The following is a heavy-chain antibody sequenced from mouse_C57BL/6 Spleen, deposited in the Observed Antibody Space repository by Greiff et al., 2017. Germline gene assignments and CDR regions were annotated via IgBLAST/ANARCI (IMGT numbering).Heavy chain of an antibody. CDR1: GYTFTSYW. Sequence: QVQLQQPGAELVRPGSSVKLSCKASGYTFTSYWMHWVKQRPIQGLEWIGNIDPSDSETHYTQKFKDKATLTVDKSSSTAYMQLSSLTSEDSAVYYGAGSSFDYWGQGTTLTVSS. CDR2: IDPSDSET. J-gene: IGHJ2*01. V-gene: IGHV1-52*01. D-gene: IGHD1-1*01. CDR3: AGSSFDY.